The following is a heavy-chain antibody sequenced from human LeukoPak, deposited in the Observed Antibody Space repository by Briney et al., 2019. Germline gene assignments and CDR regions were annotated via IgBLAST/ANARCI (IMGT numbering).Heavy chain of an antibody. CDR3: ARKRITMVRGVIISSWFDP. CDR2: INPNSGGT. D-gene: IGHD3-10*01. CDR1: GYTFTGYY. J-gene: IGHJ5*02. V-gene: IGHV1-2*02. Sequence: ASVKVSCKASGYTFTGYYMHWVRQAPGQGLEWMGWINPNSGGTNYAQKFQGRVTMTRDTSINTAYMELSRLRSDDTAVYYCARKRITMVRGVIISSWFDPWGQGTLVTVSS.